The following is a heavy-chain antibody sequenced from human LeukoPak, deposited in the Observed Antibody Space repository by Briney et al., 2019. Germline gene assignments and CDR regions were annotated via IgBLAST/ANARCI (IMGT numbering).Heavy chain of an antibody. CDR1: GFTFTSYG. CDR3: ARVTYLGYCSSTSCSNAFDI. Sequence: GGSLRLSCVASGFTFTSYGMHWVRQAPGKGLEWVALIRHDGNDKYYAETVKGRFTISRDNAKNSLYLQMNSLRAEDTAVYYCARVTYLGYCSSTSCSNAFDIWGQGTMVTVSS. CDR2: IRHDGNDK. V-gene: IGHV3-30*02. D-gene: IGHD2-2*01. J-gene: IGHJ3*02.